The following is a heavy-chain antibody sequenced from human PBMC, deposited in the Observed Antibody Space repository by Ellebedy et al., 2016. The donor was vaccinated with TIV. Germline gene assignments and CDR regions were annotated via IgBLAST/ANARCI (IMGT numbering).Heavy chain of an antibody. CDR3: AASPVVTATLDY. D-gene: IGHD2-21*02. Sequence: GESLKISCAASGFTFSSYAMHWVRPAPGKGLEWVAVISYDGSNKYYADSVKGRFTISRDNSKNTLYLQMNSLRAEDTAVYYCAASPVVTATLDYWGQGTLVTVSS. V-gene: IGHV3-30-3*01. CDR2: ISYDGSNK. CDR1: GFTFSSYA. J-gene: IGHJ4*02.